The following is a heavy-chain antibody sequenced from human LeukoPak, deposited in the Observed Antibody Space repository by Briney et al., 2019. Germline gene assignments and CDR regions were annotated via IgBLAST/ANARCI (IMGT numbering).Heavy chain of an antibody. CDR1: GFTFSSYW. J-gene: IGHJ4*02. CDR3: ARLFGGVTTFDY. Sequence: GGSLRLSCAASGFTFSSYWMSWVRQAPGKGLEWVANIKQDGSEKYYVDSVKGRFTISRDNAKNSLYLQMSTLRAEDTAVYYCARLFGGVTTFDYWGQGILVTVSS. V-gene: IGHV3-7*01. CDR2: IKQDGSEK. D-gene: IGHD4-17*01.